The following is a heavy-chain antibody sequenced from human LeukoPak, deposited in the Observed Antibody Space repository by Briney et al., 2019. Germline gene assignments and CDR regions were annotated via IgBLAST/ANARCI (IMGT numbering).Heavy chain of an antibody. CDR2: IIPIFGTA. CDR3: ARLGPYCGGDCYSSAGY. J-gene: IGHJ4*02. Sequence: SVKVSCKASGGTFSSYAISWVRQAPGQGLEWMGRIIPIFGTANYAQKFQGRVTIATDESTSTAYMELSSLRSEDTAVYYCARLGPYCGGDCYSSAGYWGQGTLVTVSS. V-gene: IGHV1-69*05. D-gene: IGHD2-21*02. CDR1: GGTFSSYA.